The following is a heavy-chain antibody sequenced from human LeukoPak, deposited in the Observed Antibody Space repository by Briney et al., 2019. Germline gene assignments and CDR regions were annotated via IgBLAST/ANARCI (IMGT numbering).Heavy chain of an antibody. J-gene: IGHJ4*02. CDR1: GFTFSDYY. CDR3: ARGRGGAAAGFDY. CDR2: ISTTSGFT. Sequence: PGGSLRLSCAASGFTFSDYYMSWIRQAPGEGLEWLSYISTTSGFTKYADSVQGRFSISRDNAKNSLYLQMNSLRAEGTAVYYCARGRGGAAAGFDYWGRGTLVSVSS. D-gene: IGHD6-13*01. V-gene: IGHV3-11*06.